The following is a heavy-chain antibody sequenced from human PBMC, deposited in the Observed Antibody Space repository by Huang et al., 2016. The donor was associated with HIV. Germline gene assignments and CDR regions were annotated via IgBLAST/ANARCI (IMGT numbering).Heavy chain of an antibody. J-gene: IGHJ4*02. CDR1: GYTFTTYH. CDR3: ARALLLFGLGSPLDF. D-gene: IGHD3-10*01. V-gene: IGHV1-46*01. Sequence: QVQLVQSGAEVKKPGASVKISCKASGYTFTTYHMHWVRHAPGQGLDWMGMNNPSGARTRYAQTFQGRVTMTSDTSTSTVYMELSSLTPEDTAVYYCARALLLFGLGSPLDFWGQGSLVTVSS. CDR2: NNPSGART.